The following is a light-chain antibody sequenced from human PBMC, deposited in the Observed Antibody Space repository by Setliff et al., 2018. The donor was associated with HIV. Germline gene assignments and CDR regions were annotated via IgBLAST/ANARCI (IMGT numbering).Light chain of an antibody. J-gene: IGLJ1*01. CDR1: SSNIETNT. Sequence: QSVLTQPPSASGTPGQKVTISCSGGSSNIETNTVNWYQQVPGTAPKLLMYSNSPRPSGVPDRFSGSKSGTSASLAISGLQSEDEADYYCAARDDSLNGYVFGTGTKVTVL. V-gene: IGLV1-44*01. CDR2: SNS. CDR3: AARDDSLNGYV.